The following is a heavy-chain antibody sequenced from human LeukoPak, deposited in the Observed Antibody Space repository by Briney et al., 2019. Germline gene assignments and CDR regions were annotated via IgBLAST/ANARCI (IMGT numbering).Heavy chain of an antibody. CDR1: GFTFSSYG. CDR2: ISVSGGST. V-gene: IGHV3-23*01. J-gene: IGHJ3*02. Sequence: PWGSLRLSCAASGFTFSSYGMSWIRQAPGKGLEGVSAISVSGGSTYYAYSVKGRFTISRDNSKNKLYLQMTSLGAEDTAVYYCARLRAFDIWGQGTMVTVSS. D-gene: IGHD2-21*02. CDR3: ARLRAFDI.